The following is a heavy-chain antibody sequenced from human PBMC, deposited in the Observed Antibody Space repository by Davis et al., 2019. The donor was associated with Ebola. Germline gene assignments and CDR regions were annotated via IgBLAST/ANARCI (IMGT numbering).Heavy chain of an antibody. V-gene: IGHV3-74*01. CDR1: GYTFSSFW. CDR2: INSDGTSS. CDR3: AKDSSSSGYYYYGMDV. J-gene: IGHJ6*02. D-gene: IGHD6-6*01. Sequence: GESLKISCKGSGYTFSSFWMNWVRQAPGKGLEWVSRINSDGTSSNYTDVVRGRFTVSRDNAKNSLYLQMNSLRAEDTALYYCAKDSSSSGYYYYGMDVWGQGITVTVSS.